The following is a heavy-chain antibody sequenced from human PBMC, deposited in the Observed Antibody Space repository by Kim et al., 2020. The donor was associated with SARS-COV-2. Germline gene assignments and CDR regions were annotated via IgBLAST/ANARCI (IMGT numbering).Heavy chain of an antibody. CDR2: ISCSGNT. J-gene: IGHJ5*02. CDR1: GGSIDSGNYY. V-gene: IGHV4-31*03. Sequence: SETLSLTCSVSGGSIDSGNYYWSWIRQHPGKGLEWIGSISCSGNTYYTPSLKSRLTMSLDTSQNQFSLKMTSVTAADTAVYFWARDGRAGYNWFDPWGQG. D-gene: IGHD2-15*01. CDR3: ARDGRAGYNWFDP.